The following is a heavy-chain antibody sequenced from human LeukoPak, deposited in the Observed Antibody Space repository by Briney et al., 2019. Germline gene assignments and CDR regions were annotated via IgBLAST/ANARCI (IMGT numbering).Heavy chain of an antibody. CDR1: GYTFVDYY. CDR3: ARDRGGGNWVY. D-gene: IGHD2-15*01. Sequence: ASVKVSCKASGYTFVDYYIHWMRQAPGQRLEWMGWLNVNTGGTDYALKFQGRVTMTRDTSISTAYMELSRLKSDDTAVYYCARDRGGGNWVYWGLGTLVTVSS. CDR2: LNVNTGGT. J-gene: IGHJ4*02. V-gene: IGHV1-2*02.